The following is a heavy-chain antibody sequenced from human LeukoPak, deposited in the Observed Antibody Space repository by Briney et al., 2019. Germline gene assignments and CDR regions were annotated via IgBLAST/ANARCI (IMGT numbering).Heavy chain of an antibody. CDR2: ISGASIDI. D-gene: IGHD3-16*01. J-gene: IGHJ6*02. CDR1: GFTLSSYS. CDR3: VRDRYSFGEYNYYYAMDV. V-gene: IGHV3-21*01. Sequence: GGSLRLSCAASGFTLSSYSMSWVRQAPGKGLEWVSSISGASIDIYYADSVKGRFTISRDNAKNSLYLNMNSLSVEDAAVYFCVRDRYSFGEYNYYYAMDVWGQGTTVNVSS.